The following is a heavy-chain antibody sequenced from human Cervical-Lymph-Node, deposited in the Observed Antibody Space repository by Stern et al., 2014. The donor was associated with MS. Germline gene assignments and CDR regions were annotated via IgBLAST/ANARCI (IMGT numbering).Heavy chain of an antibody. V-gene: IGHV1-69*01. D-gene: IGHD3/OR15-3a*01. CDR1: GGSFSTNA. CDR3: ARDKAAALGLGYYYGMDV. CDR2: IIPILGTA. Sequence: VQLEESGAEVKKPGSSVKVSCKASGGSFSTNAINWVRQAPGQGLEWMGGIIPILGTANYAQKFQGRVTITADESTSTVHMALSSLRSEDTAVYYCARDKAAALGLGYYYGMDVWGKGTTVTVSS. J-gene: IGHJ6*04.